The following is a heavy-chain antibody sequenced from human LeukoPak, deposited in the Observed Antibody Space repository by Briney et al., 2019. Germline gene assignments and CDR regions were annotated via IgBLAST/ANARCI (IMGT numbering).Heavy chain of an antibody. CDR1: GGSISIYY. D-gene: IGHD6-13*01. CDR3: ARGVRAAAAGTHFDY. V-gene: IGHV4-59*12. CDR2: IYDSGST. J-gene: IGHJ4*02. Sequence: PSETLSLTCTVSGGSISIYYWSWIRQPPGKGLEWIGYIYDSGSTNYNPSLKSRVTMSVDTSKNQFSLKLSSVTAADTAVYYCARGVRAAAAGTHFDYWGQGTLVTVSS.